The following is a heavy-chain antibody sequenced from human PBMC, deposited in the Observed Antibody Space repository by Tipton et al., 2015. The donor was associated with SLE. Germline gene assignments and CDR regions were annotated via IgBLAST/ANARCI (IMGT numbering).Heavy chain of an antibody. Sequence: SLRLSCAASRFTFSSYAMHWVRQAPGKGLEWVAVISYDGSNKYYADSVKGRFTISRDNSKNTLYLQMNSLRAEDTAVYYCARDQGLGSGGSFDYWGQGTLVTVSS. CDR3: ARDQGLGSGGSFDY. CDR2: ISYDGSNK. V-gene: IGHV3-30-3*01. D-gene: IGHD2-15*01. J-gene: IGHJ4*02. CDR1: RFTFSSYA.